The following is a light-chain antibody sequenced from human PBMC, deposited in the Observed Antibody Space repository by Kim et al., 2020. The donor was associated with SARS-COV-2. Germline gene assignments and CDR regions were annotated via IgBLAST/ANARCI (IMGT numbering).Light chain of an antibody. Sequence: SPWERATLACRASQSVSSSYLAWYQQKPGQAPRLLIYGASSRATGIPDRFSGSGSGTDFTLTISRLEPEDFAVYYCQQYGGSPLTFGGGTKVDIK. V-gene: IGKV3-20*01. J-gene: IGKJ4*01. CDR3: QQYGGSPLT. CDR2: GAS. CDR1: QSVSSSY.